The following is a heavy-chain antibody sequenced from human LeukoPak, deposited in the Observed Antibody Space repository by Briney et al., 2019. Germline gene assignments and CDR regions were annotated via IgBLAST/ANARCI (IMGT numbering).Heavy chain of an antibody. CDR2: IYISGST. D-gene: IGHD2-2*02. CDR1: GGSISSYY. V-gene: IGHV4-4*07. J-gene: IGHJ6*02. Sequence: SETLSLTCTASGGSISSYYWSWIRQPAGKGLEWIGRIYISGSTNYNPSLKSRVTMSVDTSKNQFSLKLSSVTAADTAVYYCARLVVVPAAIDYYYGMDVWGQGTTVTVSS. CDR3: ARLVVVPAAIDYYYGMDV.